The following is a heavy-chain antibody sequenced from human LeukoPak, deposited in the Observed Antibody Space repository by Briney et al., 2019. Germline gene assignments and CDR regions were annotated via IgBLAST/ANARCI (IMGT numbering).Heavy chain of an antibody. D-gene: IGHD6-19*01. CDR1: GFTFSNAW. CDR3: ARQGRVAGTDY. J-gene: IGHJ4*02. V-gene: IGHV3-15*01. Sequence: GGSLRLSCAASGFTFSNAWMSWVRQAPGKGLEWVGRIKSKTDGGTTDYAAPVKGRFTISRDNAKNSLYLQMNSLRAEDTAVYYCARQGRVAGTDYWGQGTLVTVSS. CDR2: IKSKTDGGTT.